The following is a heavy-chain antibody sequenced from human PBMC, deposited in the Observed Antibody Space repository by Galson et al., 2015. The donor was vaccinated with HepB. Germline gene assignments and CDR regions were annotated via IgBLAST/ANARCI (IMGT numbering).Heavy chain of an antibody. V-gene: IGHV1-3*01. D-gene: IGHD3-16*01. CDR1: GYNFLMYA. Sequence: SVKVSCKASGYNFLMYAMQWVRQAPGQGLEWVGWINPVLEVSQSSPKYSQKLQGRVTITSDTTARTVYMELSSQIFDDTAVYFCARDRFTPSDHWDQGTRVTVSA. CDR2: INPVLEVS. J-gene: IGHJ1*01. CDR3: ARDRFTPSDH.